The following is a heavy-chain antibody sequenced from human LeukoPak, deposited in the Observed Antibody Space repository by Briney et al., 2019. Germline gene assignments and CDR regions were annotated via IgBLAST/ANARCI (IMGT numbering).Heavy chain of an antibody. CDR1: GFTFSSYA. Sequence: GGSLRLSCAASGFTFSSYAMSWVRQAPGKGLEWVSIISGSGGSTYYADSVKGRFTISRDNSKNTLYLQVNSLRAEDTAVYYCAKDLTPSQLVPLFDYWGQGTLVTVSS. V-gene: IGHV3-23*01. CDR3: AKDLTPSQLVPLFDY. J-gene: IGHJ4*02. CDR2: ISGSGGST. D-gene: IGHD6-13*01.